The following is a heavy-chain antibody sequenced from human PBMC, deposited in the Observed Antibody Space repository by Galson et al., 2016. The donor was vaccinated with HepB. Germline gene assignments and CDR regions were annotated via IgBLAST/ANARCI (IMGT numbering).Heavy chain of an antibody. D-gene: IGHD6-6*01. Sequence: SLRLSCAGSGFTFSDFDMNWVRQAPGKGLEWISYISSTGGMIYYADFVKGRFIVSRDNARNSLHLQIMDLRVDDTSIYYCVRGRTIAAVPNWFDSWGQGTLVTVSS. V-gene: IGHV3-69-1*02. CDR1: GFTFSDFD. CDR3: VRGRTIAAVPNWFDS. J-gene: IGHJ5*01. CDR2: ISSTGGMI.